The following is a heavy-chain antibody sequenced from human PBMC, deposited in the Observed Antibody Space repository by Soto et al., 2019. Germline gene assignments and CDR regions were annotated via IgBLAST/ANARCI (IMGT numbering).Heavy chain of an antibody. Sequence: SETLSLTCIVSGGSVSSVTYYWSWIRQPPGKGLEWIGYIYYSGSTNYNPSLKGRVSMSLDTSKNQLSLKLISVTAADTAFYYCARADDYNSSRFDPWGQGTLVTVSS. CDR1: GGSVSSVTYY. V-gene: IGHV4-61*01. D-gene: IGHD4-4*01. J-gene: IGHJ5*02. CDR2: IYYSGST. CDR3: ARADDYNSSRFDP.